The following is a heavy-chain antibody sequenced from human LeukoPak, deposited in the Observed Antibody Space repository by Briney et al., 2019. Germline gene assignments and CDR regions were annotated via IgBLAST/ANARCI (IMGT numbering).Heavy chain of an antibody. CDR2: ISSSSSYI. CDR3: ARGASYGSDSLRVDY. CDR1: GFTFSSYS. D-gene: IGHD3-10*01. J-gene: IGHJ4*02. Sequence: PGGSLRLSCAASGFTFSSYSMNWVRQAPGKGLEWVSSISSSSSYIYYADSVKGRFTTSRDNAKNSLYLQMNSLRAEDTAVYYCARGASYGSDSLRVDYWGQGTLVTVSS. V-gene: IGHV3-21*01.